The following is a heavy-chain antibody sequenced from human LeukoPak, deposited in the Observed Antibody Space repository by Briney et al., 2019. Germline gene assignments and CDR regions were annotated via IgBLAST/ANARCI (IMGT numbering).Heavy chain of an antibody. CDR2: IGGSGDGI. D-gene: IGHD4/OR15-4a*01. V-gene: IGHV3-23*01. CDR1: GFTFSTYA. J-gene: IGHJ4*02. CDR3: VKEHYRLWCLYL. Sequence: QSGGSLRLSCVASGFTFSTYAMSWVRQAPGKGLEWVSAIGGSGDGIYYADSVRGRFTISRDNSKNTLYLQMNSLTAEDTAVYYCVKEHYRLWCLYLWGQGTLVTVSS.